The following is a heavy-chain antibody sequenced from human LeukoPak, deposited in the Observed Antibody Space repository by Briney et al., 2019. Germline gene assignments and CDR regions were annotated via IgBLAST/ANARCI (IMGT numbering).Heavy chain of an antibody. Sequence: ASVKVSCKASGYTFTGYYMHWVRQAPGKGLEWMGSFDPEDGETIYAQKFQGRVTLTEDTSTDTAYMELSSLRSEDTAVYYCATAYYGSGSYHNWFDPWGQGTLVTVSS. D-gene: IGHD3-10*01. V-gene: IGHV1-24*01. J-gene: IGHJ5*02. CDR3: ATAYYGSGSYHNWFDP. CDR1: GYTFTGYY. CDR2: FDPEDGET.